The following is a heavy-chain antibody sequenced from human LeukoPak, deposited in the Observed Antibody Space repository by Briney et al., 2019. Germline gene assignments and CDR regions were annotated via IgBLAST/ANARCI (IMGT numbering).Heavy chain of an antibody. D-gene: IGHD1-26*01. CDR3: ARNMGEGASHYYYYMDV. CDR2: MNPNSGNT. Sequence: ASVKVSCKASGGTFSSYAINWVRQATGQGLEWMGWMNPNSGNTGYAQKFQGRVTMTRITSISTAYMELSSLRSEDTAVYYCARNMGEGASHYYYYMDVWGKGTTVTISS. CDR1: GGTFSSYA. V-gene: IGHV1-8*02. J-gene: IGHJ6*03.